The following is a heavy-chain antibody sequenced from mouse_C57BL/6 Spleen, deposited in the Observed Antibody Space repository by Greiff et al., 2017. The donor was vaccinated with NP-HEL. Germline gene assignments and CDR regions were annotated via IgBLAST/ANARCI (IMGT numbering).Heavy chain of an antibody. Sequence: VQLQQSGAELVKPGASVKISCKASGYAFSSYWMNWVKQRPGKGLEWLGQIYPGDGDTNYNGKFKGKATLTADKSSSTAYMQLSSLTSEDSAVYFCAREGDDGVFYAMDYWGQGTSVTVSS. D-gene: IGHD2-12*01. CDR1: GYAFSSYW. V-gene: IGHV1-80*01. J-gene: IGHJ4*01. CDR2: IYPGDGDT. CDR3: AREGDDGVFYAMDY.